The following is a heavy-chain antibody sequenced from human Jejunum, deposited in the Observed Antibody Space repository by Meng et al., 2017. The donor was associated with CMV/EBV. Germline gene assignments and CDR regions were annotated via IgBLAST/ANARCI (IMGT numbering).Heavy chain of an antibody. CDR3: ASGGGVAPYSVDY. Sequence: ASGFPFSSYTMHRVRQAPGKGLEWVSSINPSSTYISYADSLKGRFTVSRDNATNSLYLQIHGPSAAATAVYSCASGGGVAPYSVDYWGQGTLVTVSS. CDR1: GFPFSSYT. D-gene: IGHD2-15*01. CDR2: INPSSTYI. J-gene: IGHJ4*02. V-gene: IGHV3-21*01.